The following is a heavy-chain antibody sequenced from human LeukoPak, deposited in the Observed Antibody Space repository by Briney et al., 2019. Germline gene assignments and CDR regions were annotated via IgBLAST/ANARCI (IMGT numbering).Heavy chain of an antibody. J-gene: IGHJ3*02. CDR1: GYTFTSYG. V-gene: IGHV1-18*01. CDR2: ISAYNGNT. CDR3: ATSGGQQLEEAFDI. Sequence: GASVKVSCKASGYTFTSYGISWVRQAPGQGLEWMGWISAYNGNTNYAQKLQGRVTMTTDTSTSTAYTELRSLRSDDTAAYYCATSGGQQLEEAFDIWGQGTMVTVSS. D-gene: IGHD6-13*01.